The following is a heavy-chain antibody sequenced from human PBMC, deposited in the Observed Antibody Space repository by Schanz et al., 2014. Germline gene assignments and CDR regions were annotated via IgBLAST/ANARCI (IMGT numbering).Heavy chain of an antibody. D-gene: IGHD5-12*01. V-gene: IGHV1-69*02. J-gene: IGHJ4*02. CDR3: ARAFGGYDPAGALDY. CDR1: GGTFSSYS. CDR2: IIPILGIA. Sequence: QVQLVQSGAEVKKPGSSVKVSCKASGGTFSSYSISWVRQAPGQGLEWMGRIIPILGIANYAQKFQGRVTNPADKSTSTAYMELSRLKSDDTAVYYCARAFGGYDPAGALDYWGQGTLVTVSS.